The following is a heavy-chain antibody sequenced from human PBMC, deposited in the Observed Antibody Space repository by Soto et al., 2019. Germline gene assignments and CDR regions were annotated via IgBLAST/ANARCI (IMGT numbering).Heavy chain of an antibody. CDR2: IYPGDSDT. CDR1: GYSFTGYW. D-gene: IGHD3-22*01. Sequence: GESLKISCKGSGYSFTGYWIGWVRQMPGKGLEWMGIIYPGDSDTRYSPSFQGQVTISADKSISTAYLQWSSLKASDTAMYYCARRFTLYYYDSSGYYHFDYWGQGTLVTVSS. J-gene: IGHJ4*02. V-gene: IGHV5-51*01. CDR3: ARRFTLYYYDSSGYYHFDY.